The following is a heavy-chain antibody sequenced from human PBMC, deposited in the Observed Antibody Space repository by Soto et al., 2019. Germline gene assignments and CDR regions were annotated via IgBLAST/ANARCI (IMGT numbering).Heavy chain of an antibody. CDR3: ARDREAGSFSGFDY. CDR1: TGYISSGNW. V-gene: IGHV4-4*02. J-gene: IGHJ4*02. Sequence: PSETLSLTCAVSTGYISSGNWWSWVRQPPGKGLEWIGEINHGGSTNYNPSLKSRVTMSVDKSRGHFSLRLSSVTAADTAVYFCARDREAGSFSGFDYWGQGALVTVSS. D-gene: IGHD1-26*01. CDR2: INHGGST.